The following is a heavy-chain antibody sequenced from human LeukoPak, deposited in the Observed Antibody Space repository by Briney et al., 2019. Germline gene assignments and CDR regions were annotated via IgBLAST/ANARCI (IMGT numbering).Heavy chain of an antibody. CDR2: IYTSGST. Sequence: SETLSLTCTVSGGSISSYYWSWIRQPAGKGLEWIGRIYTSGSTNYNPSLKSRVTISVDKSKNQFSLKLSSVTAADTAVYYCARDAGSWSGYHYYYYYMDVWGKGTTVTVSS. V-gene: IGHV4-4*07. CDR1: GGSISSYY. J-gene: IGHJ6*03. CDR3: ARDAGSWSGYHYYYYYMDV. D-gene: IGHD3-3*01.